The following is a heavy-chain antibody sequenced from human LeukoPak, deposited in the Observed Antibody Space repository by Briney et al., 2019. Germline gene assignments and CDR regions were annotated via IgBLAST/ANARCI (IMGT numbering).Heavy chain of an antibody. Sequence: GESLKISCKGSGYSFTSYWIGWVRQMPGKGLEWMGIIYPGDSDTRYSPSSQGQVTISADKSISIAYLQWSSLKASDTAMYYCARNDFWSASWFDPWGQGTLVTVSS. J-gene: IGHJ5*02. CDR2: IYPGDSDT. CDR1: GYSFTSYW. V-gene: IGHV5-51*01. D-gene: IGHD3-3*01. CDR3: ARNDFWSASWFDP.